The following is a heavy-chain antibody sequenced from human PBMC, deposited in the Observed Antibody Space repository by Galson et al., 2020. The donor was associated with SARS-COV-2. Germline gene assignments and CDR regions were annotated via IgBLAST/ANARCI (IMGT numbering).Heavy chain of an antibody. D-gene: IGHD3-3*01. V-gene: IGHV3-11*01. J-gene: IGHJ6*03. CDR2: ISSSGSTI. CDR3: ARFLGGTIFVVVISYYYMDV. Sequence: GESLKISCAASGFTFSDYYMSWIRQAPGKGLEWVSYISSSGSTIYYADSVKGRFTISRDNAKNSLYLQMNSLRAEDTAVYYCARFLGGTIFVVVISYYYMDVWGKGTTVTVSS. CDR1: GFTFSDYY.